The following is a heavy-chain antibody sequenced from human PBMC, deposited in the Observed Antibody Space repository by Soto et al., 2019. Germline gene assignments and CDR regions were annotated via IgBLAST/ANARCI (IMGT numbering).Heavy chain of an antibody. Sequence: EVELVESGGGLVKPGESPKLSCAASGFTFRTYNMIWVRQAPGKGLEWLASVSSGSSNIYYAASVKGRFTISRDNAQNSLFLQINSLSAEDTAVYYCARQYPSSSRHFDHWGQGTLVTVSA. D-gene: IGHD6-6*01. CDR2: VSSGSSNI. J-gene: IGHJ4*02. CDR1: GFTFRTYN. V-gene: IGHV3-21*01. CDR3: ARQYPSSSRHFDH.